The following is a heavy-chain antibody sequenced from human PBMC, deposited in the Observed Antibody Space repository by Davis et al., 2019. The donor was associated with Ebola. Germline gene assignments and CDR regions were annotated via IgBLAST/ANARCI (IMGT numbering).Heavy chain of an antibody. V-gene: IGHV1-3*01. Sequence: AASVKVSCKASGYIFTSYAVHWVRQAPGQRPEWVGWINAGNGDTKYSQRFQDRVTITRDTSASTSYMELSSLRSEDTAVYYCARVESSSWYYYYGMDVWGQGTTVTVSS. CDR2: INAGNGDT. J-gene: IGHJ6*02. CDR3: ARVESSSWYYYYGMDV. CDR1: GYIFTSYA. D-gene: IGHD6-13*01.